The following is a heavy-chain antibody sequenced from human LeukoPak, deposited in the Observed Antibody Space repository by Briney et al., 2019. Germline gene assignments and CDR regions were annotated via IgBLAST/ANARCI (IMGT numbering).Heavy chain of an antibody. V-gene: IGHV3-7*01. CDR1: GFTFSNYR. D-gene: IGHD1-26*01. CDR2: IKQDGSEK. Sequence: GGSLRLSCAASGFTFSNYRMNWVRQAPGKGLEWVANIKQDGSEKYYVDSVKGRFTISRDNAKNSLFLQMNSLRAEDSAVYYCARDTRTFDFWGQGTLVTVSS. J-gene: IGHJ4*02. CDR3: ARDTRTFDF.